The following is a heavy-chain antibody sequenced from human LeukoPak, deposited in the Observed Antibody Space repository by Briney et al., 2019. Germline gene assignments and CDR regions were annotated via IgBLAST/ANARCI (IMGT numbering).Heavy chain of an antibody. D-gene: IGHD4-17*01. Sequence: GDSVKVSCKASGYTFTGYYMHWVRQAPGQGLEWMGWINPNSGGAKYAQKFQGRVTMTRDTSINTAYMELSRLKSDDTAIYYCARVSATVPTHWGQGTLLTVSS. V-gene: IGHV1-2*02. CDR1: GYTFTGYY. J-gene: IGHJ4*02. CDR3: ARVSATVPTH. CDR2: INPNSGGA.